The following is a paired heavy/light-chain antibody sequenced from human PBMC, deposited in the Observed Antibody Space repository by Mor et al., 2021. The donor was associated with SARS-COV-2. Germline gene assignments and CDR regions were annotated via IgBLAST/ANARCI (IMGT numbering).Light chain of an antibody. CDR1: QAINNW. V-gene: IGKV1-12*01. CDR3: QQAYSFWT. Sequence: DIQMTQSPTSVSASVGDRVTITCRASQAINNWLAWYQQKPGKAPKLLIYAASSLQSGVPSRFSGSGSGTDFTLTISSLQPEDFATYYCQQAYSFWTFGQGTKV. J-gene: IGKJ1*01. CDR2: AAS.
Heavy chain of an antibody. V-gene: IGHV3-23*01. CDR3: AKRSPFAPPYYYYMDV. J-gene: IGHJ6*03. CDR2: ISESGDDT. Sequence: EIQLLETGGDLVQPGGSLRLSCEGSGFKFRNYAMSWVRQAPEKGLEWVSGISESGDDTYYADSVKGRFTISRDNSKNTLYLQMSSLGAEDTALYYCAKRSPFAPPYYYYMDVWGTGTAVTVSS. D-gene: IGHD2-21*01. CDR1: GFKFRNYA.